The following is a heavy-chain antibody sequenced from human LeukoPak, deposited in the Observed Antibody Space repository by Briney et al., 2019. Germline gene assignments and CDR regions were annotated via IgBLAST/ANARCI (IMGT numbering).Heavy chain of an antibody. J-gene: IGHJ6*02. Sequence: GGSLRLSSAASGLTFSKSWMSWVRQAPGQGLEWVAAIKEDGSEKDYVDSVKGRFTISRDNAKNSLYLQMNSLRAEDTAVYYCATYTNWVAGDVWGQGTSVSVPS. CDR1: GLTFSKSW. D-gene: IGHD1-1*01. V-gene: IGHV3-7*01. CDR3: ATYTNWVAGDV. CDR2: IKEDGSEK.